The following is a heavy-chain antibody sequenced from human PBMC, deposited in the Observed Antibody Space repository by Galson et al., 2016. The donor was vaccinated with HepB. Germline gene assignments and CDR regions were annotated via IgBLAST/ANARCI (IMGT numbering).Heavy chain of an antibody. CDR2: ISGSSDTI. Sequence: SLRLSCAASGFTFSSYSMNWVRQAPGKGLEWISYISGSSDTIYYADSVSGRFTISRDNARNSLSLQMNRLRDEDTAVYYCARERVRDYNLVVSYFDYWGQGTLVTVSS. CDR3: ARERVRDYNLVVSYFDY. D-gene: IGHD3-22*01. CDR1: GFTFSSYS. V-gene: IGHV3-48*02. J-gene: IGHJ4*02.